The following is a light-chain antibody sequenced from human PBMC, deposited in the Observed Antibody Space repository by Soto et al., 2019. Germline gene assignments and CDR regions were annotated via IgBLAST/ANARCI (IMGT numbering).Light chain of an antibody. J-gene: IGLJ2*01. Sequence: QSALTQPASVSASPGQSITISCTGTSSDVGAYNYVSWYQQHPGKAPKLMIFDVNNRPSGVTNRFSGSKSGNTASLTISGLQAEDEADYYCRSYTRSSPLAFGGGTKVTVL. V-gene: IGLV2-14*03. CDR2: DVN. CDR1: SSDVGAYNY. CDR3: RSYTRSSPLA.